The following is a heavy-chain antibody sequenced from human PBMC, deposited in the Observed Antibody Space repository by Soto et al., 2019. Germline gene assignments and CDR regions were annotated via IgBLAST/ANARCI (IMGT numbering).Heavy chain of an antibody. V-gene: IGHV4-4*02. J-gene: IGHJ6*02. Sequence: SETLSLTCAVSGGSISSSNWWSWVRQPPGKGLEWIGEIYHSGSTNYNPSLKSRVTISVDKSKNQFSLKLSSVTAADTAVYYCARIQDTAMVTSYYGMDVWGQGTTVTVSS. CDR3: ARIQDTAMVTSYYGMDV. CDR1: GGSISSSNW. D-gene: IGHD5-18*01. CDR2: IYHSGST.